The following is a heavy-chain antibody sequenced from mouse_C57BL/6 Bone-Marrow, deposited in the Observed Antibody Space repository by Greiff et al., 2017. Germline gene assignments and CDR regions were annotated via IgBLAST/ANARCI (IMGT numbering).Heavy chain of an antibody. CDR3: ARSMDYCSSFDWYFDV. J-gene: IGHJ1*03. V-gene: IGHV1-26*01. Sequence: VQLQQSGPELVKPGASVKISCKASGYTFTDYYMNWVKQSHGKSLEWIGDINPNNGGTSYNQKFKGKATLTVDKSSSTAYMELRSLTSEDSAVYYCARSMDYCSSFDWYFDVWGTGTTVTVSS. CDR2: INPNNGGT. CDR1: GYTFTDYY. D-gene: IGHD1-1*01.